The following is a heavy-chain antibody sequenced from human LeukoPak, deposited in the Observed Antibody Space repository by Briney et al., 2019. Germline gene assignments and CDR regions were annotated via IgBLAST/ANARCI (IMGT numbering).Heavy chain of an antibody. J-gene: IGHJ5*02. D-gene: IGHD3-22*01. CDR1: GYTFSSYY. V-gene: IGHV1-46*01. CDR2: INPSGGST. CDR3: ARADSGGDSSGYKWFDP. Sequence: ASVKVSCKASGYTFSSYYMHWVRQAPGQGREWMGIINPSGGSTSYAQKFQGRITMTRDTSTSTVYMELSSLRSEDTAVYYCARADSGGDSSGYKWFDPWGQGTLVTVSS.